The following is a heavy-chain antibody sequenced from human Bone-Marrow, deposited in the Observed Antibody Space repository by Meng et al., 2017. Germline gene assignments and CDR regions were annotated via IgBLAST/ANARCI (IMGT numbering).Heavy chain of an antibody. CDR3: TIYTSGYI. Sequence: GESLKISCAVSGVSFSDSDIHWVRQASGKGLEWVGRIGTKRKSYAAAYAASVRGRFTISRDDSKNTAYLQMNSLKTEDTALYYCTIYTSGYIWGQGTMVTVSS. D-gene: IGHD6-19*01. J-gene: IGHJ3*02. CDR1: GVSFSDSD. CDR2: IGTKRKSYAA. V-gene: IGHV3-73*01.